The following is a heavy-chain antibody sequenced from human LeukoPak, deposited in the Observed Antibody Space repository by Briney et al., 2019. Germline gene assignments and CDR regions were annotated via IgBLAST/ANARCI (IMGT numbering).Heavy chain of an antibody. CDR3: ARDYYGSGSYSGYFDY. J-gene: IGHJ4*02. V-gene: IGHV1-46*01. D-gene: IGHD3-10*01. CDR2: INPSGGST. Sequence: ASVKVSCKASGYTFTGYYMHWVRQAPGQGLEWMGIINPSGGSTSYAQKFQGRVTMTRDTSTSTVYMELGSLRSEDTAVYYCARDYYGSGSYSGYFDYWGQGTLVTVSS. CDR1: GYTFTGYY.